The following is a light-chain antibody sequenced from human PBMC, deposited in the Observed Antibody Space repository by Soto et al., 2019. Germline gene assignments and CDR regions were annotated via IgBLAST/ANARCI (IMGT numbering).Light chain of an antibody. CDR1: AGAVTSGQY. Sequence: QAVVTQEPSLTVSPGGTVTLTWGPSAGAVTSGQYPFWFQQKPGQAPKTLIYDTSRRHSWTPARFSGSLLGGKAALTLSGTQPEDEAEYYCLLSYNGVQVFDGGTKVTVL. CDR2: DTS. CDR3: LLSYNGVQV. J-gene: IGLJ3*02. V-gene: IGLV7-46*01.